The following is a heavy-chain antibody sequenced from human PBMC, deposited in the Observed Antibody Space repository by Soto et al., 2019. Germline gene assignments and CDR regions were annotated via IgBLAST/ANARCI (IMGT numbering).Heavy chain of an antibody. CDR3: AREDIVVVPATMPFDY. J-gene: IGHJ4*02. CDR1: GYTFTSYA. CDR2: INAGNGNT. V-gene: IGHV1-3*01. D-gene: IGHD2-2*01. Sequence: ASVKVSCKASGYTFTSYAMHWVRQAPGQRLEWMGWINAGNGNTKYSQKFQGRVTITRDTSASTAYMGLSSLRSEDTAVYYCAREDIVVVPATMPFDYWGQGTLVTVSS.